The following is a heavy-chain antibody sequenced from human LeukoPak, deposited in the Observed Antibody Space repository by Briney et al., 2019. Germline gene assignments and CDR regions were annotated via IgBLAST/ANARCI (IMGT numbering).Heavy chain of an antibody. CDR2: IYPGDSDT. J-gene: IGHJ4*02. D-gene: IGHD6-13*01. CDR3: ARQTRGGIVAAGSDY. Sequence: GESLKISCKASGYTFTSYWIGWVRQMPGKGLEWMGIIYPGDSDTRYSPFFQGQVTISADKSISTAYLQWSSLKASDSAMYYCARQTRGGIVAAGSDYWGQGTLVTVSS. CDR1: GYTFTSYW. V-gene: IGHV5-51*01.